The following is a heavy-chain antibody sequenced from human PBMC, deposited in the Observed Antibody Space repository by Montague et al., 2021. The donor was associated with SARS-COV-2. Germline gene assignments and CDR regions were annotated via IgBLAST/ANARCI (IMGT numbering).Heavy chain of an antibody. J-gene: IGHJ2*01. Sequence: SETLSLTCTVSGGSINDHYRSWIRQSPGKGLEWIGYISSNGKTNSNPSLKSRVPLSADASRNEFSLKLDSVTAADTAVYFCARRGYYDSAGYHWHLDLWGRGMLVTVSS. CDR2: ISSNGKT. V-gene: IGHV4-4*09. D-gene: IGHD3-22*01. CDR1: GGSINDHY. CDR3: ARRGYYDSAGYHWHLDL.